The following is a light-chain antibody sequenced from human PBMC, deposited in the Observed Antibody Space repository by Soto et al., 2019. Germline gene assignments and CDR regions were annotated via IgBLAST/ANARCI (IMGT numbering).Light chain of an antibody. J-gene: IGKJ1*01. CDR3: QQYRSFSRT. CDR2: DAS. CDR1: QTIGTW. V-gene: IGKV1-5*01. Sequence: DIQSTQSPSTLSASVGDRVPITCRASQTIGTWVAWYQQKPGKAPELLSDDASTLEGGVPSRFSGSGSGTECSLTITSLQPDDVATFYCQQYRSFSRTFGQGTKVDI.